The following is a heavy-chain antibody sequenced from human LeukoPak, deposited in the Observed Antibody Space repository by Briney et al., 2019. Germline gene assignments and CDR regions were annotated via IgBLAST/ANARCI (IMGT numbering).Heavy chain of an antibody. CDR1: GFTFSSYA. V-gene: IGHV3-23*01. CDR3: AKDPARPYDSSGYYSDY. D-gene: IGHD3-22*01. Sequence: PGGSLRLSCVASGFTFSSYALSGVRQPPGRGLEWVSAISGSSGNTHYADSVKGRFTISRDNSKNTLYLQMNSLRAEDTAIYYCAKDPARPYDSSGYYSDYWGQGTLVTVSS. CDR2: ISGSSGNT. J-gene: IGHJ4*02.